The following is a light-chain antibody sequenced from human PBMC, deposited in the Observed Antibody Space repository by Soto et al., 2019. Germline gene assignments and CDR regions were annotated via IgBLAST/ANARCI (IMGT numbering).Light chain of an antibody. CDR2: DAS. CDR1: QSVRSY. Sequence: EIVLTQSPATLSLSPGERATLSCRASQSVRSYLAWYQQKPGQAPRLLIYDASTRATGVPARFSGSGSGTDFTLTISSLQSEDFAVYYCQHYNYWPYTFGQGTKVDNK. V-gene: IGKV3-15*01. CDR3: QHYNYWPYT. J-gene: IGKJ2*01.